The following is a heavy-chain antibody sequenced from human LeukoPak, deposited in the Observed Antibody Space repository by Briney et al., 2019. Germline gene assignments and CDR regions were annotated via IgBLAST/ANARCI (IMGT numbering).Heavy chain of an antibody. CDR2: VYYSGST. CDR1: GASISSSSYY. D-gene: IGHD3-16*01. CDR3: ASYTDAFDI. Sequence: SETLSLTCTVSGASISSSSYYWGWIRQPPGKGLEWIGSVYYSGSTYYNPSLKSRVTISVDTSKNQFSLKLSSVTAADTAVYYCASYTDAFDIWGQGTMVTVSS. V-gene: IGHV4-39*07. J-gene: IGHJ3*02.